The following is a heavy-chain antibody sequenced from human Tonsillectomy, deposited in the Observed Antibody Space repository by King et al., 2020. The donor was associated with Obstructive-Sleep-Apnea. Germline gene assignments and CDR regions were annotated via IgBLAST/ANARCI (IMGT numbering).Heavy chain of an antibody. Sequence: VQLVESGGGFVQPGRSLRLSCTASGFTFDDYAMSWFRQAPGKGLEGVGFIRSKPYGGAIEYAASVKGRFTISRDDSKSIVYLHMNSLKTEDTAVYYCTRDPGVVVITYDAFDIWGQGTMVTVSS. CDR2: IRSKPYGGAI. J-gene: IGHJ3*02. CDR1: GFTFDDYA. V-gene: IGHV3-49*03. D-gene: IGHD3-22*01. CDR3: TRDPGVVVITYDAFDI.